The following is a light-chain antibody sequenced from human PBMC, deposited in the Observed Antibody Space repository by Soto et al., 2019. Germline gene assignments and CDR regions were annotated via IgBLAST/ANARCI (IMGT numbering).Light chain of an antibody. CDR2: AAA. CDR1: QSISSY. Sequence: DMQMTRSPSSLSASVIDRVTMTFRASQSISSYLNWYQQKPGRAPNLLINAAATLQVAVPPRFSSSRSGTDFTLTTISLQPQDFSTYYCQQRCRSSITFGQGTRLEIK. J-gene: IGKJ5*01. CDR3: QQRCRSSIT. V-gene: IGKV1-39*01.